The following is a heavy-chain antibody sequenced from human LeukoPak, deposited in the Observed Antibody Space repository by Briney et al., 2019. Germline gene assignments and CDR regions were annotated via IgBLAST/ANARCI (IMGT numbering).Heavy chain of an antibody. J-gene: IGHJ4*02. CDR2: IYHSGST. V-gene: IGHV4-30-2*01. Sequence: SETLSLTCAVSGGSISSGGYSWSWIRQPPGKGLEWIGYIYHSGSTYYNPSLKSRVTISVDRSKNQFSLKLSSVTAADTAVYYCARASYGYVWGSYRSPQYYFDYWGQGTLVTVSS. CDR1: GGSISSGGYS. D-gene: IGHD3-16*02. CDR3: ARASYGYVWGSYRSPQYYFDY.